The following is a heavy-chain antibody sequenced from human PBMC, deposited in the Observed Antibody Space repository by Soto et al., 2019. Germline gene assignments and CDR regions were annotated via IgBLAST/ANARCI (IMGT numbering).Heavy chain of an antibody. CDR2: IYHRGTT. V-gene: IGHV4-38-2*01. Sequence: SETLSLTCAVSGDSISSGYHWAWIRQPPGKGLEWVARIYHRGTTYYNPSLTSRVTISXXXXXXQXSXKXSXLTAXDSAVVYCARTDRVGDYAYFGQGTLVTVSS. CDR3: ARTDRVGDYAY. CDR1: GDSISSGYH. J-gene: IGHJ4*02. D-gene: IGHD3-16*01.